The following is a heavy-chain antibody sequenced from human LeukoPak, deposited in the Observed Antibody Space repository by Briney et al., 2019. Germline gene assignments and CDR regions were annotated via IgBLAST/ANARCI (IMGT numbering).Heavy chain of an antibody. J-gene: IGHJ3*02. CDR1: GYTFTSYD. Sequence: GASVKVSCKASGYTFTSYDINWVRQATGQGLEWMGWMNPNSGNTGYAQKFQGRVTMTEDTSTDTAYMELSSLRSEDTAVYYCATVAADAFDIWGQGTMVTVSS. CDR2: MNPNSGNT. CDR3: ATVAADAFDI. V-gene: IGHV1-8*02.